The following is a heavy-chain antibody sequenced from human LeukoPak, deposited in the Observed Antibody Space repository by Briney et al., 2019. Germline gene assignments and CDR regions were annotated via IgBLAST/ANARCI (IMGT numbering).Heavy chain of an antibody. CDR3: ARAAPPDDCGGDCRRDYFDY. D-gene: IGHD2-21*01. Sequence: PGGSLRLSCAASGFTFSDYYMSWIRQAPGKGLEWVSYISSSGSTIYYADSVKGRFTISRDNAKNSLYLQMNSLRAEDTAVYYCARAAPPDDCGGDCRRDYFDYWGQGTLVTVSS. J-gene: IGHJ4*02. CDR1: GFTFSDYY. V-gene: IGHV3-11*04. CDR2: ISSSGSTI.